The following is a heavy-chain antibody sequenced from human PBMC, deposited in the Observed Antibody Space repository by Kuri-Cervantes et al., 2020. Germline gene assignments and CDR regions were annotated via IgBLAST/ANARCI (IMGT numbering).Heavy chain of an antibody. J-gene: IGHJ4*02. Sequence: LSLTCAASGFTFSSYGMHWVRQAPGKGPEWVAVIWYDGSNKYYADSVKGRFTISRDNSKNTLYLQMNSLRAEDTAVYYCATKNCSGGSCYLYYFDYWGQGTLVTVSS. CDR3: ATKNCSGGSCYLYYFDY. V-gene: IGHV3-33*01. CDR1: GFTFSSYG. CDR2: IWYDGSNK. D-gene: IGHD2-15*01.